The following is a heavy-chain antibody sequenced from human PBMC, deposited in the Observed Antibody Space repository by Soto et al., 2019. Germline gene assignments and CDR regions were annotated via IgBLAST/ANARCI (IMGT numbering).Heavy chain of an antibody. Sequence: SETLSLTCTVSGGSISSYYWSWIRQPPGKGLEWIGYIYYSGSTNYNPSLKSRVTISVDTSKNQFSLKLSSVTAADTAVYYCARYRGWSFCFDYWGQGTLVTVSS. V-gene: IGHV4-59*01. CDR1: GGSISSYY. D-gene: IGHD1-26*01. CDR3: ARYRGWSFCFDY. CDR2: IYYSGST. J-gene: IGHJ4*02.